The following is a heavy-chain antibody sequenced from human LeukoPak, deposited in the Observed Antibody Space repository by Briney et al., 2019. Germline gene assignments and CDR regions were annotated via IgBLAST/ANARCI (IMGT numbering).Heavy chain of an antibody. CDR2: IYYSGST. CDR1: GGSISSDY. Sequence: SETLSLTCTVSGGSISSDYWSWIRQPPGKGLEWIGYIYYSGSTNYNPSLKSRVTISVDTSKNQFSLKLSSVTAADTAVYFCARAGAPHFDYWGQGTLVTVSS. J-gene: IGHJ4*02. D-gene: IGHD2-8*02. CDR3: ARAGAPHFDY. V-gene: IGHV4-59*13.